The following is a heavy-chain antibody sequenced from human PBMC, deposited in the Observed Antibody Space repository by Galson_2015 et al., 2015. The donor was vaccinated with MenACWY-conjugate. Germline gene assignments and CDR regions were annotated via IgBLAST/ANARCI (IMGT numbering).Heavy chain of an antibody. V-gene: IGHV1-69*04. D-gene: IGHD3-22*01. CDR3: ARDRMYYYDSSGYSAVDY. Sequence: SVKVSCKAPGGTFSSYAISWVRQAPGQGLEWMGRIIPILGIANYAQKFQGSVTITADKSTSTAYPALSSLRSEDTAVYYSARDRMYYYDSSGYSAVDYWGQETLVTVSS. CDR2: IIPILGIA. J-gene: IGHJ4*02. CDR1: GGTFSSYA.